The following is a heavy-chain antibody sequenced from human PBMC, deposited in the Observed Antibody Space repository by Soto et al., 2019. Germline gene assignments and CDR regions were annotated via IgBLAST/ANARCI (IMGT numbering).Heavy chain of an antibody. V-gene: IGHV1-24*01. D-gene: IGHD6-19*01. CDR3: ATGVRIAVAPFDY. Sequence: AAVKVSCKVSGYTLTELSMHWVRQAPGKGLEWMGGFDPEDGETIYAQKFQGRVTMTEDTSTDTAYMELSSLRSEDTAVYYCATGVRIAVAPFDYWGQGTLVTVSS. CDR2: FDPEDGET. J-gene: IGHJ4*02. CDR1: GYTLTELS.